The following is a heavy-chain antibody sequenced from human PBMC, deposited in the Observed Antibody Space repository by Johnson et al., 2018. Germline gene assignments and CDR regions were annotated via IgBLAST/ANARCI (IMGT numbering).Heavy chain of an antibody. CDR3: AREYYYYYDMDV. CDR2: ISWNSGRI. V-gene: IGHV3-9*01. Sequence: VQLVESGGGLVQPGGSLRLSCAASGFTFDDYAMHWVRQAPGKGLEWVSGISWNSGRIGYADSVKGRFTISRDNAKNSLYLQMNSLRDEDTAVYYCAREYYYYYDMDVWGQGTTVTVSS. J-gene: IGHJ6*02. CDR1: GFTFDDYA.